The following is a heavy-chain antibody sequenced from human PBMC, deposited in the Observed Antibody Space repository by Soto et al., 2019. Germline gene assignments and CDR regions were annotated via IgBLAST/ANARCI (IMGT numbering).Heavy chain of an antibody. V-gene: IGHV4-31*03. Sequence: SETRSLTCTVSGGSISSGGYYWSWIHQHPGKGLEWIGYIYYSVSTYYNPSLRSRVTISVDTSKNQFSLKLSSVTAADTAVYYCAREMIGSSTVDRWGEGNMVTVSS. CDR1: GGSISSGGYY. CDR3: AREMIGSSTVDR. J-gene: IGHJ4*01. D-gene: IGHD2-2*01. CDR2: IYYSVST.